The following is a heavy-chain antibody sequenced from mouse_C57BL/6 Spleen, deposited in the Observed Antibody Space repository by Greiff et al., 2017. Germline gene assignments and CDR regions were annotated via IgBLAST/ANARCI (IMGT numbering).Heavy chain of an antibody. Sequence: QVQLQQSGPELVKPGASVKISCKASGYAFSSSWLNWVKQRPGKGLEWIGRIYPGDGDTNYNGKFKGKATLTADKSSSTAYMQLSSLTSEDSAVYFCARSNEVYGYPYAMDYWGQGTSVTVSS. J-gene: IGHJ4*01. D-gene: IGHD2-2*01. CDR2: IYPGDGDT. V-gene: IGHV1-82*01. CDR1: GYAFSSSW. CDR3: ARSNEVYGYPYAMDY.